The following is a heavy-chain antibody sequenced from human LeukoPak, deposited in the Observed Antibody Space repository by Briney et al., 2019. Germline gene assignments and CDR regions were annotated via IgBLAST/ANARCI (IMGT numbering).Heavy chain of an antibody. V-gene: IGHV3-23*01. Sequence: GGSLRLSCAASEFTFRSYAMSWVRQAPGKGLEWVSAISGSGATTYSADSVKRRFTISRDNSKNTLYLQMNSLRAEDTAVYYCAKEPHPYCGGDCSLDYWGQGTLVTVSS. CDR2: ISGSGATT. CDR1: EFTFRSYA. D-gene: IGHD2-21*02. CDR3: AKEPHPYCGGDCSLDY. J-gene: IGHJ4*02.